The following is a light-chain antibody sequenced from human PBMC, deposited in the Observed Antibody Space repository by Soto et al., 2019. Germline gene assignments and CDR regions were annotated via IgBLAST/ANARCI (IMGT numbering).Light chain of an antibody. CDR2: EVT. J-gene: IGLJ1*01. CDR3: TSYTSTSTLV. CDR1: SSDIGGFNY. V-gene: IGLV2-14*01. Sequence: QSALTQPASVSGSPGQSITISCTGTSSDIGGFNYVSWFQQYPGKAPKLMIYEVTNRPSGISNRFSGSRSGNTASLTISGLQAEDEADYYCTSYTSTSTLVFGSGTTLTVL.